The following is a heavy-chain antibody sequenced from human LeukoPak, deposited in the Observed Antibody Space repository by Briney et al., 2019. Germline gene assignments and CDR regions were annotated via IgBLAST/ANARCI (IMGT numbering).Heavy chain of an antibody. D-gene: IGHD6-13*01. J-gene: IGHJ4*02. CDR1: GGTFSSYA. CDR2: IIPIFGTA. V-gene: IGHV1-69*05. Sequence: SVKVSCKASGGTFSSYAISWVRQAPGQGLEWMGGIIPIFGTANCAQKFQGRVTITTDESTSTAYMELSSLRSEDTAVYYCARVNFGARIAAAGGYFDYWGQGTLVTVSS. CDR3: ARVNFGARIAAAGGYFDY.